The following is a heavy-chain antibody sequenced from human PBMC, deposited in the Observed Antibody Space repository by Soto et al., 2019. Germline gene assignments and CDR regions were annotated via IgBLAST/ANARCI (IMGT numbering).Heavy chain of an antibody. D-gene: IGHD2-15*01. Sequence: PGGSLRLSCAASGFTFSGYGMNWVRQAPGKGLEWVSSITSSSSHIYYADSVKGRFTISRDSAKNSLYLQMNSLRAEDTAVYYCARDSRYCSGGSCVFGAFDIWGQGTMVTVSS. V-gene: IGHV3-21*01. CDR1: GFTFSGYG. J-gene: IGHJ3*02. CDR3: ARDSRYCSGGSCVFGAFDI. CDR2: ITSSSSHI.